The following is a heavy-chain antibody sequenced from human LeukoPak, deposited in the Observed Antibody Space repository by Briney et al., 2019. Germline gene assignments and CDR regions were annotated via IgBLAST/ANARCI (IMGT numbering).Heavy chain of an antibody. V-gene: IGHV3-23*01. D-gene: IGHD3-3*01. Sequence: GGSLRLSCAASGLSLSSYAMTWVRQAPGKGLECISAISGSAGTTYYADSVKGRFTISRDNSKSTLYLQMSSLRAEDTAVYYCAKGALEWTYYFDYWGQGTLVTVSS. CDR1: GLSLSSYA. CDR3: AKGALEWTYYFDY. J-gene: IGHJ4*02. CDR2: ISGSAGTT.